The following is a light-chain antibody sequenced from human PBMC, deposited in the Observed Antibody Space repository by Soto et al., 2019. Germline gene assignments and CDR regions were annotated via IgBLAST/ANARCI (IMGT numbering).Light chain of an antibody. J-gene: IGKJ2*02. CDR1: QSVSAGY. CDR3: HHYCASSWT. Sequence: EIVLTQSPGTLSVSPGERATLSCRASQSVSAGYLGWYQQKRRQAPRLLIYGASSRASVIPDRFSGSGAETDFTLTISRLEAEDFAVYHYHHYCASSWTFGQGTNLEIK. V-gene: IGKV3-20*01. CDR2: GAS.